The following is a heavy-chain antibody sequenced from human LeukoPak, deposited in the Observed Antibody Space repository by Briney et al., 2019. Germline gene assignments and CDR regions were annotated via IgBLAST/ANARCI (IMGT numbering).Heavy chain of an antibody. D-gene: IGHD2-15*01. CDR2: INANSGGT. J-gene: IGHJ4*02. CDR3: ARDGCSGGGCDRVFYF. Sequence: ASVKVSCKASGISFSGYYLHWVRQAPGQGLEWMGWINANSGGTMYAQKFQGRVTMTRDTSISTAYMEVSRLRSDDTAVYYCARDGCSGGGCDRVFYFWGQGTLVTVSS. CDR1: GISFSGYY. V-gene: IGHV1-2*02.